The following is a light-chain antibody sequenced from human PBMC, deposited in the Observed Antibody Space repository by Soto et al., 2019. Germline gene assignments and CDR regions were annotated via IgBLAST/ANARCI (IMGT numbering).Light chain of an antibody. CDR3: QVWHRRSDHYV. J-gene: IGLJ1*01. V-gene: IGLV3-21*02. CDR2: NDD. CDR1: NIGNIN. Sequence: SYELTQPPSVSVAPGQTATITCGGDNIGNINVHWYQQRPGQAPILVVYNDDARPSGNPARFSGSNTGNTATLTISRVEAGDEADYYCQVWHRRSDHYVFGTGTKVTVL.